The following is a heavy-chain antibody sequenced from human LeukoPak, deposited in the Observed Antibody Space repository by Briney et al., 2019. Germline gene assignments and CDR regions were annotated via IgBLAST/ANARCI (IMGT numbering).Heavy chain of an antibody. CDR1: GFTFSSYA. CDR3: ARGRDYYGSGRRFDY. CDR2: ISYDGSNK. D-gene: IGHD3-10*01. Sequence: GGSLRLSCAASGFTFSSYAMHWVRQAPGKGLEWVAVISYDGSNKYYADSVKGRFTISRHNSKNTLYLQMNSLRAEDTAVYYCARGRDYYGSGRRFDYWGQGTLVTVSS. V-gene: IGHV3-30*04. J-gene: IGHJ4*02.